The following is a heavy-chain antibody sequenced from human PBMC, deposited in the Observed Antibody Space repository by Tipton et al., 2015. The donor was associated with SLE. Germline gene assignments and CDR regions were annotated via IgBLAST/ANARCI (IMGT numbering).Heavy chain of an antibody. CDR2: IKQDGSEK. CDR1: GFTFSSYW. Sequence: SLRLSCAASGFTFSSYWMTWVRQAPGKGLEWVANIKQDGSEKYYVDSVKGRFTISRDNAKNSLYLQMNNLRAEDTAVYYCARTVIEGNFDYWGQGTLVTVSS. V-gene: IGHV3-7*03. J-gene: IGHJ4*02. D-gene: IGHD4-11*01. CDR3: ARTVIEGNFDY.